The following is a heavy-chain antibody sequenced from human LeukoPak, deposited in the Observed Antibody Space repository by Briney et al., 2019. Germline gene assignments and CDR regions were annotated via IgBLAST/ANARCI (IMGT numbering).Heavy chain of an antibody. CDR2: ISSSGSTV. J-gene: IGHJ4*02. CDR1: GFTFSSYW. V-gene: IGHV3-48*04. Sequence: GGSLRLSCADSGFTFSSYWMHWVRQAPGQGLEWVAYISSSGSTVYYADSVKGRFTISRDNAKSSLFLQMNSLRAEDTADYYCAREKFYDNSGFDYWGQGTLVTVSS. CDR3: AREKFYDNSGFDY. D-gene: IGHD3-22*01.